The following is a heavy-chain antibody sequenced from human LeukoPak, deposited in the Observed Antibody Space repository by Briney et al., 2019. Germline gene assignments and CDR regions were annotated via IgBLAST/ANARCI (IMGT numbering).Heavy chain of an antibody. Sequence: SETLSLTCTVSGGSVSSGSYYWSWIRQPPGKGLEWIGYIYYSGSTNYNPSLKSRVTISVDTSKNQFSLKLSSVTAADTAVYYCARDVAEGFDVWGQGTMVTVSS. J-gene: IGHJ3*01. V-gene: IGHV4-61*01. D-gene: IGHD2-15*01. CDR2: IYYSGST. CDR3: ARDVAEGFDV. CDR1: GGSVSSGSYY.